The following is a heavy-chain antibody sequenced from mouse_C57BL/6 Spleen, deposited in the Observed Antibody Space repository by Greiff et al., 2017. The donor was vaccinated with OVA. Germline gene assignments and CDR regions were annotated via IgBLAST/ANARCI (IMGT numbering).Heavy chain of an antibody. D-gene: IGHD4-1*01. CDR2: ISSGSSTN. CDR1: GFTFSDYG. J-gene: IGHJ2*01. V-gene: IGHV5-17*01. CDR3: ARQRWDGYFDY. Sequence: EVQLVESGGGLVKPGGSLKLSCAASGFTFSDYGMHWVRQAPEKGLEWVAYISSGSSTNYYADTVKGRFTISRDNAKNTLFLQMTSLGSEDTAMYYCARQRWDGYFDYWGQGTTLTVSS.